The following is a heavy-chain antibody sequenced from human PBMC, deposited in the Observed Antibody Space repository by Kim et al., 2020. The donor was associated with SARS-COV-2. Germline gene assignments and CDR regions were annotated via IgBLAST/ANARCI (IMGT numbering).Heavy chain of an antibody. D-gene: IGHD5-18*01. CDR3: ARDGGYSYGYFDI. Sequence: YADSVKGRFTISRDNAKNSLYLQMNSLRAEDTAVYYCARDGGYSYGYFDIWGQGTMVTVSS. V-gene: IGHV3-21*01. J-gene: IGHJ3*02.